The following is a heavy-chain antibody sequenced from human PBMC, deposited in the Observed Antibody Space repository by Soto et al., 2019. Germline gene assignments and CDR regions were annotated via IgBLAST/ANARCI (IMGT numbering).Heavy chain of an antibody. CDR2: IYWDEDT. D-gene: IGHD2-21*01. CDR1: GFSFSTNGVG. V-gene: IGHV2-5*02. Sequence: QITLKESGPAVVKPTQTLTLTCTFSGFSFSTNGVGVGWVRQPPGKALAWIAFIYWDEDTRYSPSLISRLTLTKDSSRNHVVLTLTNVDPVDTATYFCVHKIPDSNYFAYWGQGTLVTVSS. CDR3: VHKIPDSNYFAY. J-gene: IGHJ4*02.